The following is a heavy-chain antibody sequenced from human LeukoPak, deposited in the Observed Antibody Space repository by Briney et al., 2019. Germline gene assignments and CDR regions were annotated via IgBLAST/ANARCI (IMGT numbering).Heavy chain of an antibody. CDR3: ARSDVLQRYQLLHYYYYMDV. V-gene: IGHV1-69*13. Sequence: GASVKVSCKASGGTFSSYAISWVRQAPGQGLEWMGGIIPIFGTANYAQKFQGRVTITADESTSTAYMELRSLTSEDTAVYYCARSDVLQRYQLLHYYYYMDVWGKGTTVTISS. CDR2: IIPIFGTA. CDR1: GGTFSSYA. J-gene: IGHJ6*03. D-gene: IGHD2-2*01.